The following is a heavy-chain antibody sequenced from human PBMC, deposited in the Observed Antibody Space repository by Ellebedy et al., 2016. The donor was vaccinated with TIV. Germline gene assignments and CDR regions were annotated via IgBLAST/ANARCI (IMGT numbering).Heavy chain of an antibody. CDR1: GYSFTSYD. V-gene: IGHV1-18*01. D-gene: IGHD3-16*02. Sequence: AASVKVSCKASGYSFTSYDISWVRQAPGQGLEWMGRINPYNGNTNYVQKLQDRVTMTTDTSTSTAYMELRSLRSDDAAVYYCARDGPWGYHWFDPWGQGTLVTVSS. J-gene: IGHJ5*02. CDR2: INPYNGNT. CDR3: ARDGPWGYHWFDP.